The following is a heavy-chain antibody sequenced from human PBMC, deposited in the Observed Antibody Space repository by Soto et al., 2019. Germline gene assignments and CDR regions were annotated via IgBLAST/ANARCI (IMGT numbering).Heavy chain of an antibody. V-gene: IGHV4-30-4*01. CDR1: GVTISSGDYY. CDR2: IYYSGST. Sequence: PSETLSLTRTVSGVTISSGDYYWSWIRQPPGKGLEWIGYIYYSGSTYSNPSLKRRVAISGDTSKNQFSLKLSSVTAADTAVYYCANLVIITFGGVSGPNEAFDFLGQGTMVTVS. D-gene: IGHD3-16*01. CDR3: ANLVIITFGGVSGPNEAFDF. J-gene: IGHJ3*01.